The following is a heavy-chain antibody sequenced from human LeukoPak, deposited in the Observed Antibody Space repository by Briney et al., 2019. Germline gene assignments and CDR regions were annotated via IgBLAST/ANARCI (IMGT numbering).Heavy chain of an antibody. CDR2: ISSSGSTM. D-gene: IGHD6-19*01. CDR1: GFTFSDYY. CDR3: ARESSGWNDAFDI. J-gene: IGHJ3*02. Sequence: GGSLRLSCAASGFTFSDYYMSWIRQAPGKGLEWVSYISSSGSTMYYADSVKGRFTISRDNAKNSLYLQMNSLRAEDTAVYYCARESSGWNDAFDIWGQGTMVTVSS. V-gene: IGHV3-11*01.